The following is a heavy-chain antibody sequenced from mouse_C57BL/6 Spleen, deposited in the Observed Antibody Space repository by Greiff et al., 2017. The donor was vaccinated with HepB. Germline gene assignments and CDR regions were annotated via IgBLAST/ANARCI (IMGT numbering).Heavy chain of an antibody. CDR3: ASNGNFDY. V-gene: IGHV1-64*01. Sequence: VQLQQPGAELVKPGASVKLSCKASGYTFTSYWMHWVKQRPGQGLEWIGMIHPNSGSTNDNEKFKSKATLTVDKSSSTAYMQLSSLTSEDSAVYSCASNGNFDYWGQGTTLTVSS. CDR1: GYTFTSYW. D-gene: IGHD2-1*01. J-gene: IGHJ2*01. CDR2: IHPNSGST.